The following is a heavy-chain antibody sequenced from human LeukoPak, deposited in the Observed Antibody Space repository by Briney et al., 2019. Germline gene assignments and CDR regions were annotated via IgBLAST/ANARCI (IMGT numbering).Heavy chain of an antibody. Sequence: PGGSLRLSCAASGSIFSDSTMHWVRQTPGKGLEWVSLISWDGSRTNYADSVKGRFTISRDNSKNSLFLQMNRLEIEDTGLYYCAKELGYSSSLGGYYGMDVWGQGTTVTVSS. CDR2: ISWDGSRT. J-gene: IGHJ6*02. CDR1: GSIFSDST. CDR3: AKELGYSSSLGGYYGMDV. D-gene: IGHD6-13*01. V-gene: IGHV3-43*01.